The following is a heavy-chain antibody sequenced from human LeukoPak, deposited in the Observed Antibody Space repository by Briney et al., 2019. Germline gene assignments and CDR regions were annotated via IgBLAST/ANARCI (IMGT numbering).Heavy chain of an antibody. J-gene: IGHJ3*01. CDR3: ARDIQLSP. CDR1: GFTFSDSA. V-gene: IGHV3-23*01. Sequence: GSLRLSCAASGFTFSDSAMAWVRQAPGKGLDWVSLISFSCANSYYADSVKGRFTISRDNSKDTLFLQMNSLRAEDTAIYYCARDIQLSPWGLGTMDTVSS. CDR2: ISFSCANS. D-gene: IGHD5-24*01.